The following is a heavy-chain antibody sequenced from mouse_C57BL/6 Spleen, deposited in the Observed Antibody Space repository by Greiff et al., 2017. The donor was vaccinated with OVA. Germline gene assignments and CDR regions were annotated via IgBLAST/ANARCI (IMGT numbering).Heavy chain of an antibody. V-gene: IGHV5-17*01. J-gene: IGHJ2*01. D-gene: IGHD2-3*01. CDR2: ISSGSSTI. CDR1: GFTFSDYG. Sequence: EVHLVESGGGLVKPGGSLKLSCAASGFTFSDYGMHWVRQAPEKGLEWVAYISSGSSTIYYADTVKGRFTISRDNAKNTLFLQMTSLRSEDTAMYYCARGDDGYYPYYFDYWGQGTTLTVSS. CDR3: ARGDDGYYPYYFDY.